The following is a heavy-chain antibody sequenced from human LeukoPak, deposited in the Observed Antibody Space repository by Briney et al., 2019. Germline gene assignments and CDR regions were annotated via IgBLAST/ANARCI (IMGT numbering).Heavy chain of an antibody. CDR2: IYTSGTT. V-gene: IGHV4-61*02. CDR3: ARVVAAAGTWWFDP. CDR1: GVSIRSGSYY. J-gene: IGHJ5*02. Sequence: SETLSLTCTVSGVSIRSGSYYWSWIRQPAGKGLEWIGRIYTSGTTNYNPSLKSRVTISVGISKSQFSLKLSSVTAADTAVYYCARVVAAAGTWWFDPWGQGTLVTVSS. D-gene: IGHD6-13*01.